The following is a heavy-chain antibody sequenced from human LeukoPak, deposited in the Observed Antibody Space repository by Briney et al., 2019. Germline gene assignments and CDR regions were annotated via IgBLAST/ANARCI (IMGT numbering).Heavy chain of an antibody. J-gene: IGHJ4*02. CDR1: GGSISSYY. Sequence: SETLSLTCTVSGGSISSYYWSWIGQPPGKGREGIGYIYHSGSTNYYPSLKSRVTISGDTSKNQFSLRLNSVTAADTAVYYCARSRGVVTPYDYWGQGTLVTVSP. D-gene: IGHD4-23*01. CDR3: ARSRGVVTPYDY. V-gene: IGHV4-59*01. CDR2: IYHSGST.